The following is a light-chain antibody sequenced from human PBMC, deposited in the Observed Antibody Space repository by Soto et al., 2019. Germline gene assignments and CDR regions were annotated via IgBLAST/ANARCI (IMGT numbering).Light chain of an antibody. Sequence: QAVVTQDPSLTVSPGGTVTLTCDSSPGPVTSTHYPYWFQQKPGQAPRTLIYDTSNRHSWTPARFSGSLLGGKAALTLSGVQPEDEAEYHCLLSYSGDVVFGGGTKVTVL. CDR3: LLSYSGDVV. CDR1: PGPVTSTHY. V-gene: IGLV7-46*01. CDR2: DTS. J-gene: IGLJ3*02.